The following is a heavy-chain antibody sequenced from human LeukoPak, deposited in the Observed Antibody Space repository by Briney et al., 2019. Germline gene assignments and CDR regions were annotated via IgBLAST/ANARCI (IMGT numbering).Heavy chain of an antibody. J-gene: IGHJ5*02. V-gene: IGHV4-39*07. CDR3: ARIYVWESGWFDP. Sequence: SETLSLTCTVSGGSISSSSYYWGWIRQPPGKGLEWIGSIYYSGSTYYNPSLKSRVTISVDTSKNQFSLKPSSVTAADTAVYYCARIYVWESGWFDPWGQGTLVTVSS. D-gene: IGHD3-16*01. CDR2: IYYSGST. CDR1: GGSISSSSYY.